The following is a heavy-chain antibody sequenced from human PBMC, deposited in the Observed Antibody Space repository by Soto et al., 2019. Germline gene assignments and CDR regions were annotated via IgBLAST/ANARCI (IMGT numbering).Heavy chain of an antibody. CDR2: INWNGGST. Sequence: EVQLVESGGGVVRPGGSLRLSCAASGFTFDDYGMSWVRQAPGKGLEWVSGINWNGGSTGYADSVKGRFTISRDNAKNSLYLQMNSLRAEDTALYHCARDNTGTTGGNYYYYMDVWGKGTTVTVSS. D-gene: IGHD1-7*01. CDR3: ARDNTGTTGGNYYYYMDV. CDR1: GFTFDDYG. J-gene: IGHJ6*03. V-gene: IGHV3-20*01.